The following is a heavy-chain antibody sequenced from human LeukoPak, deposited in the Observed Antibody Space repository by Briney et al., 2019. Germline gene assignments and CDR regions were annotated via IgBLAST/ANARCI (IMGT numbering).Heavy chain of an antibody. CDR2: ISGSGGST. J-gene: IGHJ4*02. Sequence: GGSLRLSCAASGFTFSSYWMSWVRQAPGKGLEWVSAISGSGGSTYYADSVKGRFTISRDNSKNTLYLQMNSLRAEDTAVYYCAPRRGAVAGDASVYWGQGTLVTVSS. V-gene: IGHV3-23*01. D-gene: IGHD6-19*01. CDR3: APRRGAVAGDASVY. CDR1: GFTFSSYW.